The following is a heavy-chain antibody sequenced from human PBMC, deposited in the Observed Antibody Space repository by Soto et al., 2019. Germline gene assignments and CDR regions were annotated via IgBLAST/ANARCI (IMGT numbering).Heavy chain of an antibody. J-gene: IGHJ4*02. CDR1: GCSISSSNW. D-gene: IGHD1-26*01. CDR3: ARREIQGPIDY. CDR2: IYYSGTT. V-gene: IGHV4-28*01. Sequence: SETLSLTCAVAGCSISSSNWWGWIRQPPGKGLEWIGYIYYSGTTYYNPSLKSRVTMSVDTSKNQFSLKLTSVTAVDTAVYYCARREIQGPIDYWGQGTLVTVSS.